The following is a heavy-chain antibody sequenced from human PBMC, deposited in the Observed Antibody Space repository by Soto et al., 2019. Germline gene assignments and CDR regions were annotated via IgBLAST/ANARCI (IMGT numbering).Heavy chain of an antibody. D-gene: IGHD3-9*01. Sequence: QVQLVESGGGVVQPGRSLRLSCAASGFTFSSYVMHWVRQAPGKGLEWVAVISYDGSNKYYADSVKGRFTISRDNSKNMLYLQMNSLRAEDTAVYYCANDMGDILTGWGYWGQGTLVTVSS. CDR1: GFTFSSYV. CDR2: ISYDGSNK. CDR3: ANDMGDILTGWGY. V-gene: IGHV3-30*18. J-gene: IGHJ4*02.